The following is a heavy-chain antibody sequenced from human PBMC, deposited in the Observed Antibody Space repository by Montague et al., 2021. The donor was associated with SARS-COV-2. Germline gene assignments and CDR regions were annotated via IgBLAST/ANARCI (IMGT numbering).Heavy chain of an antibody. Sequence: SLRLSCAASGFTFSSYEMNWVRQAPGKGLEWVSYTSSSGISIHYADSMKGRFTISRDNAKNSLYLQMNSLRVEDTAVYYCARDFFIKGYCTSSSCYPEFFQXWGQGTRVTVSS. D-gene: IGHD2-2*01. CDR2: TSSSGISI. J-gene: IGHJ1*01. V-gene: IGHV3-48*03. CDR3: ARDFFIKGYCTSSSCYPEFFQX. CDR1: GFTFSSYE.